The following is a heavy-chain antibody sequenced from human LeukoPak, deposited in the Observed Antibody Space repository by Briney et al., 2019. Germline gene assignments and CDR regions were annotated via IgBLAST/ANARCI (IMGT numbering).Heavy chain of an antibody. D-gene: IGHD4-17*01. V-gene: IGHV3-48*04. Sequence: GGSLRLSCAASGFTFSSYSMNRVRQAPGKGLEWVSYISSSSSTIYYADSVKGRFTVSRDNAKNSLYLQMNSLKAEDTAVYYCARHDDYGRAFDIWGQGTMVTVSS. J-gene: IGHJ3*02. CDR1: GFTFSSYS. CDR3: ARHDDYGRAFDI. CDR2: ISSSSSTI.